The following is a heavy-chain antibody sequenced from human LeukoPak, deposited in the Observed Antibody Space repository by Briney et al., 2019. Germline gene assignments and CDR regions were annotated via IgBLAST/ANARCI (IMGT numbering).Heavy chain of an antibody. CDR3: ARGYCSGGSCPYDY. V-gene: IGHV1-2*02. Sequence: ASVKVSCKASGYIFTGYYIHWVRQAPGQGLEWMGWINPNTGGTNYAQDFQGRVTMTRDTSISTAYMELSRLRSDDTAVYYCARGYCSGGSCPYDYWRQGTLVTVTS. J-gene: IGHJ4*02. D-gene: IGHD2-15*01. CDR2: INPNTGGT. CDR1: GYIFTGYY.